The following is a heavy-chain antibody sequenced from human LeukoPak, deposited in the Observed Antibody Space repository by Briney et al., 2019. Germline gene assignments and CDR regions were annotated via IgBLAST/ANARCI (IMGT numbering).Heavy chain of an antibody. CDR3: ARAKYSSGWYAYMDY. J-gene: IGHJ4*02. CDR2: ITWDGGST. CDR1: GFTFYDHA. V-gene: IGHV3-43D*03. D-gene: IGHD6-19*01. Sequence: PVGSLRLSCAASGFTFYDHAMHWVRQAPGKGLEWVSLITWDGGSTYYADSVKGRFTISRDNSKNSLYLQMNSLRAEDTALYYCARAKYSSGWYAYMDYWGQGTLVTVSS.